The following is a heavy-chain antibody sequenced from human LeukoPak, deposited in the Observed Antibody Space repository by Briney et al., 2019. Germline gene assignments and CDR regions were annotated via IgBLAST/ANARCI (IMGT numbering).Heavy chain of an antibody. J-gene: IGHJ5*02. V-gene: IGHV1-2*02. CDR1: GYTFTGYY. CDR3: ARDYCSSTSCFGSS. CDR2: INPNSGGT. Sequence: ASVKVSCKASGYTFTGYYMHWVRQAPGQGLEWMGWINPNSGGTNYAQKFQGRVTMTRDTSISTAYMELSRLRSDDTAVYYCARDYCSSTSCFGSSWGQGTLVTVSS. D-gene: IGHD2-2*01.